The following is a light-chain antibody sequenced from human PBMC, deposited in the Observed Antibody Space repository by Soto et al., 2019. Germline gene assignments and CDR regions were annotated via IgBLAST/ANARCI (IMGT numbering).Light chain of an antibody. CDR2: SAS. CDR3: QKLVSSPWT. CDR1: QDISNH. V-gene: IGKV1-27*01. Sequence: DLLMTQSPSSLSASIGDRVTVSCRASQDISNHVAWYQQKPGKAPKLLIYSASTLHSGVPSRFSGSGSGTNFTLTIGSVQPEDFATYYCQKLVSSPWTFGQGTKVDI. J-gene: IGKJ1*01.